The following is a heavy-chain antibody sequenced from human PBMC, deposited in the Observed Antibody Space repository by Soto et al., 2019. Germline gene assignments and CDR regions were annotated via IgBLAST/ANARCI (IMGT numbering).Heavy chain of an antibody. V-gene: IGHV4-59*01. CDR2: IHYSGST. CDR1: GGSISGYY. Sequence: PSETLSLTCTVSGGSISGYYWSWIRQPPGKGLEWIGFIHYSGSTTYNPSLKSRVTISVDMSKKHFSLKVRSVTAADTAVYYCARSTRPRSGSYLYYFDFWGQGTLVTVSS. D-gene: IGHD1-26*01. CDR3: ARSTRPRSGSYLYYFDF. J-gene: IGHJ4*02.